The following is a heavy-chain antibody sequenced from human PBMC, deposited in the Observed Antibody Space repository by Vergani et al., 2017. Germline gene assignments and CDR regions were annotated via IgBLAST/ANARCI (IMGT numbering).Heavy chain of an antibody. CDR1: GYTFTGYY. CDR2: INPNSGGT. V-gene: IGHV1-2*04. CDR3: ARGRLAYCGGDCYSHNWFDP. D-gene: IGHD2-21*01. J-gene: IGHJ5*02. Sequence: QVQLVQSGAEVKKPGASVKVSCKASGYTFTGYYMHWVRQAPGQGLEWMGWINPNSGGTNYAQKFQGWVTMTRDTSISTAYMELSMLRSDDTAVYYCARGRLAYCGGDCYSHNWFDPWGQGTLVTVSS.